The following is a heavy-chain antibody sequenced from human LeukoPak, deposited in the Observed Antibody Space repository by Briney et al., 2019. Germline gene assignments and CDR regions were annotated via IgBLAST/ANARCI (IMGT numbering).Heavy chain of an antibody. CDR3: ARADEGGDIVVVPAPSDY. CDR2: INPSGGST. J-gene: IGHJ4*02. V-gene: IGHV1-46*01. Sequence: GASVKVSCKASGYTFTSYYMHWVRQAPGQGLEWMGIINPSGGSTSYAQKFQGRVTMTRDTSTSTVYMELSSLRSEDTAVYYCARADEGGDIVVVPAPSDYWGQGTLVTVSS. D-gene: IGHD2-2*01. CDR1: GYTFTSYY.